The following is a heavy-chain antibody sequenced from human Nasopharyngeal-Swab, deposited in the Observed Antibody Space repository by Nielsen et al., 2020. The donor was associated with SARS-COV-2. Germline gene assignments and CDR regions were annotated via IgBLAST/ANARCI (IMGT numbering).Heavy chain of an antibody. Sequence: SETLSLTCTVSGGSITSSRHRWGWIRQPPGKGLQWIGQILVNRYTEYHPSVRGRITVCADTSENSFSLRLSSVTAADTAVYYCARLDPFGSEDKWGQGTLVTVSS. V-gene: IGHV4-39*02. CDR2: ILVNRYT. J-gene: IGHJ4*02. D-gene: IGHD3-3*01. CDR3: ARLDPFGSEDK. CDR1: GGSITSSRHR.